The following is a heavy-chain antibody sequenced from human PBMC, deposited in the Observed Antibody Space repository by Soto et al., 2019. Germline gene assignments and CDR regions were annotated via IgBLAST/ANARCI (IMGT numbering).Heavy chain of an antibody. CDR3: ARSGDSFGFTDY. V-gene: IGHV4-59*01. CDR2: VFYKGNT. Sequence: QVQLQESGPGLVKPSETLSLTCTVSGGSITGYYGTWIRQPPGKGLEWIGYVFYKGNTNYNPSLKSRVTISVDTSANQFSLRLSSVTAADTAVYYCARSGDSFGFTDYWGQGTLVTVSS. J-gene: IGHJ4*02. CDR1: GGSITGYY. D-gene: IGHD5-18*01.